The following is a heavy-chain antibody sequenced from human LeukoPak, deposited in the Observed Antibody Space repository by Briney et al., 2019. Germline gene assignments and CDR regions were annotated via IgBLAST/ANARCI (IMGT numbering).Heavy chain of an antibody. Sequence: GGSLRLSCAASGFTFSAFAMSWVRQAPGKGLEWVSANSYSGGSTYYADSVKGRFTIYRDNSKNTLYLQMSSLRAEDTAVYYWAKETAISGYYGSGLYWGQGTLVTVSS. D-gene: IGHD3-10*01. CDR3: AKETAISGYYGSGLY. V-gene: IGHV3-23*01. CDR2: NSYSGGST. J-gene: IGHJ4*02. CDR1: GFTFSAFA.